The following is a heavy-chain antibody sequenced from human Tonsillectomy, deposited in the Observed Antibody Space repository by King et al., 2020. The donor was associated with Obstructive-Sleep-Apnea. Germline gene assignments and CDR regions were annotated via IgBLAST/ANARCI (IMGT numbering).Heavy chain of an antibody. CDR3: ARDRRYYGSGSSSWFDP. Sequence: QLVQSGAEVKKPGASVKVSCKASGYTFTSYYMHWVRQVPGQGLEWMGIINPSGGSTSYAQKFQGRVTMTRDTSTSTVYMELSSLRSEATAVYYCARDRRYYGSGSSSWFDPWGQGTLVTVSS. CDR2: INPSGGST. V-gene: IGHV1-46*01. CDR1: GYTFTSYY. D-gene: IGHD3-10*01. J-gene: IGHJ5*02.